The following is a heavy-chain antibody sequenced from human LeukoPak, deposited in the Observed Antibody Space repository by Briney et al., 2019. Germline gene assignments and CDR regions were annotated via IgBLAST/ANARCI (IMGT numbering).Heavy chain of an antibody. V-gene: IGHV3-30*02. CDR2: IRYDGSNK. CDR1: GFTFSSYG. D-gene: IGHD3-16*02. CDR3: ATSYYDHVWGSYRSLLFDF. J-gene: IGHJ4*02. Sequence: GGSLRLSCAASGFTFSSYGMHWVRQAPGKGLEWVAFIRYDGSNKYYADSVKGRFTISRDNAKNSLYLQMNSLRAEDTAVYYCATSYYDHVWGSYRSLLFDFWGQGTLVTVSS.